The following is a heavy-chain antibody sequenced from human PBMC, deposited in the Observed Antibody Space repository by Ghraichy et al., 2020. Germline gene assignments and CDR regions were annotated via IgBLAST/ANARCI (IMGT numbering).Heavy chain of an antibody. V-gene: IGHV3-23*01. CDR1: GFTFNNYA. Sequence: GGSLRLSCAASGFTFNNYAMNWVRQAPGKGLEWVAVITGSGSATSYADSVKGRFTISRDNSKNTVYLQMNSLRAEDTAVYHCAKGPLGSCIDGTCYLRSWFDPWGQGTRVTVSS. CDR2: ITGSGSAT. CDR3: AKGPLGSCIDGTCYLRSWFDP. D-gene: IGHD2-15*01. J-gene: IGHJ5*02.